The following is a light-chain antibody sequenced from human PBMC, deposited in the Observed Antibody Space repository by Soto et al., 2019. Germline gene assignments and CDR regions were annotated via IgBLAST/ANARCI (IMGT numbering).Light chain of an antibody. CDR2: GNS. CDR3: KSFASSLSGSV. CDR1: RANIGAGYD. V-gene: IGLV1-40*01. Sequence: QSVLTQPPSVSGAPGQRVTISCAGSRANIGAGYDVQWYQHLPGTAPKLLIYGNSYRPSGVPDRFSVSKSGPSASLAITGLQAEDEADYYCKSFASSLSGSVFGSGTKLTVL. J-gene: IGLJ1*01.